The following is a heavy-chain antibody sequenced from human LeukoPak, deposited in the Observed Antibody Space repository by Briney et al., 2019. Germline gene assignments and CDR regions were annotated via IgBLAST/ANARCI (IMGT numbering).Heavy chain of an antibody. CDR2: ISSKSGDT. CDR1: GYTFTSYG. Sequence: GASVKVSCKASGYTFTSYGISWVRQAPGQGLEWMGRISSKSGDTKYAQNFQGRVTMTRDTSISTTYMELSRLTSDDTAVYYCTRSRSGGENWFDLWGQGTRVTVSS. D-gene: IGHD2-15*01. J-gene: IGHJ5*02. CDR3: TRSRSGGENWFDL. V-gene: IGHV1-2*06.